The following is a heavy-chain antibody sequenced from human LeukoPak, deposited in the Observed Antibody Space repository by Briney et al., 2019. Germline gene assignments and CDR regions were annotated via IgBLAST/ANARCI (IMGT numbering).Heavy chain of an antibody. D-gene: IGHD6-19*01. V-gene: IGHV4-61*02. CDR1: GGSINSSSYY. Sequence: SETLSLTCTVSGGSINSSSYYWSWIRQPAGKGLEWIGRIYTSGSTNYNPSLKSRVTISVDTSKNQFSLKLSSVTAADTAVYYCARAGHSSGWYVGVGLDPWGQGTLVTVSS. J-gene: IGHJ5*02. CDR2: IYTSGST. CDR3: ARAGHSSGWYVGVGLDP.